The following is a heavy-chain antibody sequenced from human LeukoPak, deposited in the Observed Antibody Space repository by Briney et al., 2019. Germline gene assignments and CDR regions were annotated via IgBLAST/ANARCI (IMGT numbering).Heavy chain of an antibody. V-gene: IGHV4-34*01. CDR2: INHSGST. J-gene: IGHJ4*02. Sequence: SETLSLTCAVYGGSFSGYYWSWIRQPPGKGLEWIGEINHSGSTNYNPSLKSRLTISVDTSKNQFSLKLSSVTAADTAVYYCARERDGSGTQRGLDYWGQGTLVTVSS. CDR1: GGSFSGYY. CDR3: ARERDGSGTQRGLDY. D-gene: IGHD3-10*01.